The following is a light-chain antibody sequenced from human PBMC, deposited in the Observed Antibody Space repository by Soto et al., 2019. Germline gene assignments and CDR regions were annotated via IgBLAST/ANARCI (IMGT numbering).Light chain of an antibody. J-gene: IGKJ1*01. CDR1: QRVTYVSNNESH. CDR2: WSS. V-gene: IGKV4-1*01. CDR3: QQYYATHWT. Sequence: IVMTQSPESLTVSLGGGATLNCWSSQRVTYVSNNESHLAWYQQKTGQPPKLLLSWSSTRESGVPDRFIGSGCGKDLTVSITNLQAEDVATYYCQQYYATHWTVGPGAQVDIK.